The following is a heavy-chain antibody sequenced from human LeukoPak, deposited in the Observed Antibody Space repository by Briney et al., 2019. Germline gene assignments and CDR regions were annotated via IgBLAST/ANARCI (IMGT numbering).Heavy chain of an antibody. D-gene: IGHD3-22*01. CDR1: GFTFSSYS. CDR2: ISSSSSYI. J-gene: IGHJ4*02. CDR3: ARKRVYYDSSGYYEY. Sequence: GGSLRLSCAASGFTFSSYSMNWVRQAPGKGLEWVSSISSSSSYIYYADSVKGRFTIPRDNAKNSLYLQMNSLRAEDTAVYYCARKRVYYDSSGYYEYWGQGTLVTVSS. V-gene: IGHV3-21*01.